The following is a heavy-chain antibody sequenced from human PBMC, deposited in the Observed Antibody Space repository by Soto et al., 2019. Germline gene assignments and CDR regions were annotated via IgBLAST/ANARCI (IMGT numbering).Heavy chain of an antibody. D-gene: IGHD3-3*01. V-gene: IGHV4-4*07. Sequence: QVQLQESGPGLVKPSETLSLTCTVSGGSISSYYWSWIRQPAGKGLEWIGRIYTSGSTNYNPSLKRRVTMSVDTSKNQFSLKLSSVTAADTAVYYCASNYYDFWRGRDWFDPWGQGTLVTVSS. CDR3: ASNYYDFWRGRDWFDP. CDR2: IYTSGST. CDR1: GGSISSYY. J-gene: IGHJ5*02.